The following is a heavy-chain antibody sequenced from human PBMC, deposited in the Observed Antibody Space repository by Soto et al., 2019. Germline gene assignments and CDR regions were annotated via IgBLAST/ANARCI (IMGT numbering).Heavy chain of an antibody. V-gene: IGHV1-69*01. CDR1: GGMISSYA. Sequence: QLQVVQSGPEVRKPGSSVKVSCKASGGMISSYAISWVRQAPGQGLEWLGGIIPALGTENYAQKFQGRVTITADESTNTAYMELSSLKSEDTAIYFCARGTGTFSGTSAAAKFDYWGQGTLVTVSP. J-gene: IGHJ4*02. CDR2: IIPALGTE. D-gene: IGHD2-2*01. CDR3: ARGTGTFSGTSAAAKFDY.